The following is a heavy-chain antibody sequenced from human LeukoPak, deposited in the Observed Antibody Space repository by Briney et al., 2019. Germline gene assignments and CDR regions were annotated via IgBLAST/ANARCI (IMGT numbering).Heavy chain of an antibody. CDR3: ARDYCSRTSCLGMDV. V-gene: IGHV3-30-3*01. CDR1: AFTFSSYA. Sequence: PGGSLRLSCAASAFTFSSYAMHWVRQAPGKGLEWVAAISYDETNKFSADSVKSRFTISRDNSKKTLFLQMNSLRAEDTALYYCARDYCSRTSCLGMDVWGRGTTVTVSS. CDR2: ISYDETNK. J-gene: IGHJ6*02. D-gene: IGHD2-2*01.